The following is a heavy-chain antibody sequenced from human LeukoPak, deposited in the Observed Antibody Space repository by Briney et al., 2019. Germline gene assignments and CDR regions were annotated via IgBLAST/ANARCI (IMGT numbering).Heavy chain of an antibody. J-gene: IGHJ5*02. D-gene: IGHD3-16*02. V-gene: IGHV4-59*01. Sequence: SETLSLTCTVSGGSISSYYWSWIRQPPGKGLEWIGYIYYSGSTNYNPSLKSRVTISVDTSKNQFSLKLSSVTAADTAVYYCARNSGVIVYNWFDPWGQGTLVTVSS. CDR2: IYYSGST. CDR3: ARNSGVIVYNWFDP. CDR1: GGSISSYY.